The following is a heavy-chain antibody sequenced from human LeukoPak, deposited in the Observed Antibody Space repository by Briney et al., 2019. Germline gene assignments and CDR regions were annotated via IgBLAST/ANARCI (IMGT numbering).Heavy chain of an antibody. D-gene: IGHD3-3*01. CDR2: MSGSGGST. V-gene: IGHV3-23*01. CDR3: AKDVRPQRITIFGVATNWFDP. J-gene: IGHJ5*02. CDR1: GFTFSSYA. Sequence: GGSLRLSCAASGFTFSSYAMSLVRQAPGEGLEWVSAMSGSGGSTYYADSVKGRFTISRDNSKNTLYLQMNSLRAEDTAVYYCAKDVRPQRITIFGVATNWFDPWGQGTLVTVSS.